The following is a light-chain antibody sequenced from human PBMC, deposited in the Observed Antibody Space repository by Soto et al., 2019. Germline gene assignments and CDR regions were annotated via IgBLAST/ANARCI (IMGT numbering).Light chain of an antibody. V-gene: IGLV2-8*01. J-gene: IGLJ2*01. CDR2: EVS. CDR3: SSFAGNNNLV. Sequence: QSVLTQPPSASGSPGQSVTISCTGTSSDVGGYNYVSWYQQHPGKAHKLLISEVSKRPSGVPDRFSGSKSGNTASLTVSGLQAEDEADYYCSSFAGNNNLVFGGATKLTVL. CDR1: SSDVGGYNY.